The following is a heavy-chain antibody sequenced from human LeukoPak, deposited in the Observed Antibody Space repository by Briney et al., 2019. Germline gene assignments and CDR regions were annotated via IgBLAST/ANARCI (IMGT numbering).Heavy chain of an antibody. Sequence: SETLSLTCTVSGGSISSYYWSWIRQHPGKGLEWIGEINHSGSTNYNPSLKSRVTISVDTSKNQFSLKLSSVTAADTAVYYCARGRLMYSSGWYPLDYWGQGTLVTVSS. CDR1: GGSISSYY. CDR3: ARGRLMYSSGWYPLDY. J-gene: IGHJ4*02. V-gene: IGHV4-34*01. D-gene: IGHD6-19*01. CDR2: INHSGST.